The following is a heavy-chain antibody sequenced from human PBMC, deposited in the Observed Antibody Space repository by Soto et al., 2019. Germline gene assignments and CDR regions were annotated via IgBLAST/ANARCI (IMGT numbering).Heavy chain of an antibody. CDR1: GGTFSSYA. V-gene: IGHV1-69*13. CDR3: ARDRGDIAAAANWFDP. J-gene: IGHJ5*02. Sequence: GASVKVSCKASGGTFSSYAISWVRQAPGQGLEWMGGIIPIFGTANYAQKFQGRVTITADESTSTAYMELSSLRSEDTAVYYFARDRGDIAAAANWFDPWGQGTLVTVSS. CDR2: IIPIFGTA. D-gene: IGHD6-13*01.